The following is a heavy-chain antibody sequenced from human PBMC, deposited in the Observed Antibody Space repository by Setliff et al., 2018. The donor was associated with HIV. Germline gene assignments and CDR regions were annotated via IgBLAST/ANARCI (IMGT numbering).Heavy chain of an antibody. J-gene: IGHJ4*02. CDR3: ARIPISGATFFFDY. CDR1: GYSVNSEYY. CDR2: IYRSGST. V-gene: IGHV4-38-2*02. D-gene: IGHD1-26*01. Sequence: ETLSLTCTVSGYSVNSEYYWGLIRQSPERGLEWIGSIYRSGSTYYNPSLKTRGGLSVDVSTDHFSLHLTSVTAADTAVYYCARIPISGATFFFDYWGQGALVTSPQ.